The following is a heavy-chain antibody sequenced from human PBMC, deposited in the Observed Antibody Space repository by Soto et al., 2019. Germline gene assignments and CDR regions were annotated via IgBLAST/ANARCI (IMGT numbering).Heavy chain of an antibody. Sequence: PSETLSLTCAVSCGSISSSNWWSWVRQPPGKGLEWIGEIYHSGSTNYNPSLKSRVTISVDKSKNQFSLKLSSVTAADTAVYYCARESYYDSSGYYGGPDAFDIWGQGTMVTVSS. CDR1: CGSISSSNW. CDR3: ARESYYDSSGYYGGPDAFDI. CDR2: IYHSGST. V-gene: IGHV4-4*02. D-gene: IGHD3-22*01. J-gene: IGHJ3*02.